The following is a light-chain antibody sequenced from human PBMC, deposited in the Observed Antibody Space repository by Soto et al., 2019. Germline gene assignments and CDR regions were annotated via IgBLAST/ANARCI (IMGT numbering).Light chain of an antibody. Sequence: QSVLTQPPSVSGAPGQRVTISCTGSSSNIGSGYDVHWYQQLPGTAPKLLIYHNTNRPSGVPDRSSGSKSATSASLAITGLQAEDEADYYCQSYDSSLSGFYVFGTGTKVTV. CDR3: QSYDSSLSGFYV. V-gene: IGLV1-40*01. CDR2: HNT. J-gene: IGLJ1*01. CDR1: SSNIGSGYD.